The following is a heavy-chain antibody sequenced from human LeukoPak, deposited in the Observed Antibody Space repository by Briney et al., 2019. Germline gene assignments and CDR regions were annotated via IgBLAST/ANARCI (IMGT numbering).Heavy chain of an antibody. J-gene: IGHJ4*02. D-gene: IGHD2-15*01. Sequence: GGSLRLSCAASGFTFSSYSMNWVRQAPGKGLEWVSSISSSSSYIYYADSVKGRFTISRDNAKKSLYLQMNSLRAEDTAVYYCARVLLEGEDYWGQGTLVTVSS. CDR1: GFTFSSYS. CDR3: ARVLLEGEDY. V-gene: IGHV3-21*01. CDR2: ISSSSSYI.